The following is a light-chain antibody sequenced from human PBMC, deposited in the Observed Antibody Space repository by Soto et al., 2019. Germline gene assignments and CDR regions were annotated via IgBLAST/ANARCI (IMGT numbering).Light chain of an antibody. CDR1: QTISSW. V-gene: IGKV1-5*03. Sequence: DIQMTQSPSTLSGSVGDRVTITCRASQTISSWLAWYQQKPGKALKLLIYKASTLKSGVPSRFRGSGSGTEFTLTISSLQPDDFATYYCQHHNSYSEAFGQGTKVDIK. J-gene: IGKJ1*01. CDR2: KAS. CDR3: QHHNSYSEA.